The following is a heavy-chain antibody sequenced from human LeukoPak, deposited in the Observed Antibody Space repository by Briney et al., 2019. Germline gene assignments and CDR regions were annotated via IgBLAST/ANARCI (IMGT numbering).Heavy chain of an antibody. D-gene: IGHD2-15*01. Sequence: SETLSLTCTVSGGSISSSSYYWGWIRQPPGKGLEWIGYIYYTGSTNYNPSLKSRVTMSVDTSKNQFSLNLQSVTPEDTAVYYCARVVVAAYFDYWGQGTLVTVSS. J-gene: IGHJ4*02. CDR3: ARVVVAAYFDY. CDR2: IYYTGST. CDR1: GGSISSSSYY. V-gene: IGHV4-61*05.